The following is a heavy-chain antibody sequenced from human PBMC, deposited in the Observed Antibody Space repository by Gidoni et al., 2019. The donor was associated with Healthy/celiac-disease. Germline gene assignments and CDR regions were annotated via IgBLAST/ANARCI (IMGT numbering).Heavy chain of an antibody. CDR3: ARDPGGYGMATIGPAFDY. CDR1: GGTFSSYA. D-gene: IGHD5-12*01. CDR2: IIPIFGTA. V-gene: IGHV1-69*01. J-gene: IGHJ4*02. Sequence: QVQLVQSGAEVKKPGSSVKVHCKASGGTFSSYALSWVRQAPGQGLEWMGGIIPIFGTANYAQKFQGRVTITADEATSTAYMERSSLGSEDTAVYYCARDPGGYGMATIGPAFDYWGQGTLVTVSS.